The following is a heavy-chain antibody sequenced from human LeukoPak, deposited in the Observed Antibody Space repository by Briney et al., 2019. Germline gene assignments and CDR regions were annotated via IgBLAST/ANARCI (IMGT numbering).Heavy chain of an antibody. V-gene: IGHV4-4*07. CDR1: GASINSYY. J-gene: IGHJ5*02. Sequence: SETLSLTCTVSGASINSYYFTWIRQPAGKGLEWIGRVFSDGATDYNPSLQSRVTMSLDTSKNQVSLKLSSVAAADTAVYYCARMGCSSTSCWWFDPWGQGTLVTVSS. D-gene: IGHD2-2*01. CDR3: ARMGCSSTSCWWFDP. CDR2: VFSDGAT.